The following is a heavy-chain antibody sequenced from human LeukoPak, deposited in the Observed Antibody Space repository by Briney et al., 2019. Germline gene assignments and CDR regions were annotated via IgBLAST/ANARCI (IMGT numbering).Heavy chain of an antibody. CDR1: GGSISGTNW. D-gene: IGHD4-11*01. Sequence: TSGTLSLTCGVSGGSISGTNWWSWVRQPPGQGLEWIGEISLAGQTNYNPSLNGRVTMSLDKSSNQLSLHLTSVTAADTAVYYCARDYGAVTTYRWGQGTLVTVSS. J-gene: IGHJ5*02. CDR3: ARDYGAVTTYR. CDR2: ISLAGQT. V-gene: IGHV4-4*02.